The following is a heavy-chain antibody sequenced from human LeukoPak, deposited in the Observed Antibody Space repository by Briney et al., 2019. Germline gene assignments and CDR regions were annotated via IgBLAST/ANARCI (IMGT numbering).Heavy chain of an antibody. D-gene: IGHD3-9*01. CDR2: INPNGGGT. CDR3: AREGLDILTGYYAGY. Sequence: ASVKVSCKASGYTFTGYYMHWVRQAPGQGLEWMGWINPNGGGTNYAQKFQGRVTMTRDTSISTAYMELSRLRSDDTAVYYCAREGLDILTGYYAGYWGQGTLVTVSS. CDR1: GYTFTGYY. V-gene: IGHV1-2*02. J-gene: IGHJ4*02.